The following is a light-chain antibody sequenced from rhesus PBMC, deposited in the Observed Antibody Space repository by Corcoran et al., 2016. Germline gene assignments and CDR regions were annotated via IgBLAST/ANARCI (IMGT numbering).Light chain of an antibody. V-gene: IGKV2-64*01. CDR3: WQGVHLPYS. J-gene: IGKJ2*01. CDR1: QSLVHSNGNTY. Sequence: DVVMTQSPLSLPITPGQPASISCRSSQSLVHSNGNTYLSWYHQKPGHPPRLLIYQVSNRYFGVPDRFSGSGAGTDFTLKISRVEAEDVGIYYCWQGVHLPYSFGQGTKVEIK. CDR2: QVS.